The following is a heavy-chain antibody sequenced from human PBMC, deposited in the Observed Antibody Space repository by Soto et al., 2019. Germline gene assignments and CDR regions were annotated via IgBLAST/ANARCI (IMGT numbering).Heavy chain of an antibody. Sequence: GGSLRLSCSASGFTFSSYAMHWVRQAPGKGLEYVSAISSNGGSTYYADSVKGRFTISRDNSKNTLYLQMSSLRAEDTAVYYCVKDWCRNFRAQTCYYGSGSYFMGPNYYYGMDVWGQGTTVTVSS. CDR3: VKDWCRNFRAQTCYYGSGSYFMGPNYYYGMDV. J-gene: IGHJ6*02. CDR1: GFTFSSYA. CDR2: ISSNGGST. D-gene: IGHD3-10*01. V-gene: IGHV3-64D*08.